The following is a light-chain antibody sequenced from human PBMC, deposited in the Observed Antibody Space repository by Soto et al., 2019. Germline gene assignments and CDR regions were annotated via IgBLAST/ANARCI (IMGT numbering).Light chain of an antibody. CDR2: DAS. CDR3: QQYNSYPST. V-gene: IGKV1-5*01. J-gene: IGKJ1*01. Sequence: DIQMTQSPSTLSASVGDRVTITGRASQSISSWLAWYQQRPGKAPKLLIYDASSLESGVPSRFSGSGSGIEFPLTISSLQPDDFATYYCQQYNSYPSTFGQGTKVEIK. CDR1: QSISSW.